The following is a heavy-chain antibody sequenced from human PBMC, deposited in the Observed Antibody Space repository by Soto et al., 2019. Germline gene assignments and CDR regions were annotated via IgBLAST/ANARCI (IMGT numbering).Heavy chain of an antibody. CDR2: ISYDGSNK. J-gene: IGHJ6*02. V-gene: IGHV3-30*14. Sequence: QVQLVESGGGVVQPGRSLRLSCAAYGFTFRTYAMHWVRQAPGKGLEWLTLISYDGSNKYYADSVKGRFTISRDNSENTLYLQMSSLRPEDTAQYYCARDLTMVRGLYYYYGMDVWGRGTTVTVSS. CDR3: ARDLTMVRGLYYYYGMDV. CDR1: GFTFRTYA. D-gene: IGHD3-10*01.